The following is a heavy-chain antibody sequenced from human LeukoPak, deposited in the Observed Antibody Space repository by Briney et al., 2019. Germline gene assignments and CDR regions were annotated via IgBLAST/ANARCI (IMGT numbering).Heavy chain of an antibody. CDR3: TTVDSSGWLAGGCDY. D-gene: IGHD6-19*01. Sequence: GGSLRLSCAASGFTFSDYYMSWVRQAPGKGLEWVGRIKSKTDGGTTDYAAPVKGRFTISRDDSKNTLYLQMNSLKTEDTAVYYCTTVDSSGWLAGGCDYWGQGTLVTVSS. CDR1: GFTFSDYY. V-gene: IGHV3-15*01. J-gene: IGHJ4*02. CDR2: IKSKTDGGTT.